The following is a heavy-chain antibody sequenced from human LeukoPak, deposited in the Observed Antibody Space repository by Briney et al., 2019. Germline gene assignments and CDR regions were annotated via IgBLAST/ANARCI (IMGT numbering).Heavy chain of an antibody. CDR2: IYYSGST. CDR3: ARHGTSGTNLIWFDP. J-gene: IGHJ5*02. CDR1: GGSISSFY. V-gene: IGHV4-59*01. Sequence: SSETLSLTCTVSGGSISSFYWSWIRQPPGKGLEWIGYIYYSGSTNYNPSLKSRVTISVDTSKNQFSLKLSSVTAADTAVYYCARHGTSGTNLIWFDPWGQGTLVTVSS. D-gene: IGHD1-1*01.